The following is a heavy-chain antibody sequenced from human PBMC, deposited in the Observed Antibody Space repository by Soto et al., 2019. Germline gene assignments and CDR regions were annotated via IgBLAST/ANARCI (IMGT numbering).Heavy chain of an antibody. Sequence: QVQLVQSGAEVKKPGSSVKVSCTSSGGTFSNYGFSWVRQAPGQGLECMGVIVPIFGAVHPQKFQGRVTINADESTNTVIMELRGLRSEDTAVYYCARGGSDYEGSGYSQGHVWGQGTTVTASS. J-gene: IGHJ6*02. CDR1: GGTFSNYG. CDR2: IVPIFGA. V-gene: IGHV1-69*12. CDR3: ARGGSDYEGSGYSQGHV. D-gene: IGHD3-22*01.